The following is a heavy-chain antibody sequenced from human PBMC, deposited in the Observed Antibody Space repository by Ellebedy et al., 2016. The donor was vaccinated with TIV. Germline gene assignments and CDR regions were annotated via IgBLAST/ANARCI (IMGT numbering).Heavy chain of an antibody. CDR1: GFTFSSYG. Sequence: PGGSLRLSCAASGFTFSSYGMHWVRQAPGKGLEWVAFIRYDGSNKYYADSVKGRFTISRDNSKNTLYLQMNSLRAEDTAVYYCAKDVDGYCSSTSCPFDYWGQGTLVTVSS. CDR3: AKDVDGYCSSTSCPFDY. V-gene: IGHV3-30*02. CDR2: IRYDGSNK. J-gene: IGHJ4*02. D-gene: IGHD2-2*03.